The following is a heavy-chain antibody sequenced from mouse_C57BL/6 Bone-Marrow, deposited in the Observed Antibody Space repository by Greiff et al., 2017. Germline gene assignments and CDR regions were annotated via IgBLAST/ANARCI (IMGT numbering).Heavy chain of an antibody. J-gene: IGHJ2*01. CDR1: GYTFTDYE. CDR3: TVTTVVATNFDY. V-gene: IGHV1-15*01. Sequence: QVQLQQSGAELVRPGASVTLSCKASGYTFTDYEMHWVKQTPVHGLEWTGAIDPETGGTAYNQKFKGKAILTADKSSSTAYMELRSLTSEDSAVYYCTVTTVVATNFDYWGQGTTLTVSS. CDR2: IDPETGGT. D-gene: IGHD1-1*01.